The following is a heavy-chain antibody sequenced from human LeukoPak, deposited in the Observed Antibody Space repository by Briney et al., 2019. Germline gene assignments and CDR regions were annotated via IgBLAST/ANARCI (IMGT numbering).Heavy chain of an antibody. CDR1: GLTVSSNH. CDR2: IYSGGST. V-gene: IGHV3-66*02. Sequence: GGSLRLSCAASGLTVSSNHMTWVRQAPGKGLEWVSVIYSGGSTYSADSVKGRLTISRDNSKNTLHLQMNSLGPEDTAVYYCARGQIKLDYWGQGTLVTVSS. CDR3: ARGQIKLDY. J-gene: IGHJ4*02.